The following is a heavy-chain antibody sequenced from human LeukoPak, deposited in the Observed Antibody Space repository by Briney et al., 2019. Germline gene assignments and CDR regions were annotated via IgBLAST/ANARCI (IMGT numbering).Heavy chain of an antibody. J-gene: IGHJ4*02. CDR3: ARARGKSGWSSFDY. Sequence: GGSLRLSCAASGFTFSSYWMSWVRQAPGKGLEWVANIKQDGSEKYYVDSVKGRFTISRDNAKNTLYLQMNSLRAEDTAVYYCARARGKSGWSSFDYWGQGTLVTVSS. D-gene: IGHD6-19*01. V-gene: IGHV3-7*01. CDR1: GFTFSSYW. CDR2: IKQDGSEK.